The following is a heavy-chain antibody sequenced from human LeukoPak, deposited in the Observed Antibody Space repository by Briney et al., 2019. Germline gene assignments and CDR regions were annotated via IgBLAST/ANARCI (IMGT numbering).Heavy chain of an antibody. CDR2: FYPGDSDA. CDR1: GYSFSSYW. J-gene: IGHJ4*02. Sequence: GGSLKISCKGSGYSFSSYWSGGVRQMPGKGLEGMGIFYPGDSDAGYSPSFQRQVTISADKDISTAYLQLSSLKASDTAMYYCASSRGGGFDYWGQGTLVTVSS. CDR3: ASSRGGGFDY. V-gene: IGHV5-51*03. D-gene: IGHD2-15*01.